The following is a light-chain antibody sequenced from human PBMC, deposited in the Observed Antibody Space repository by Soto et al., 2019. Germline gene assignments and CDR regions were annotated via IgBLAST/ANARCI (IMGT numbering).Light chain of an antibody. J-gene: IGLJ1*01. CDR2: DVS. Sequence: SVLTQPASVSGSPGQTITISCTGTSSDVGGYDYVSWHQQHPGKAPKLMIYDVSKRPSGVSNRFSGSKSGNTPSLTISGLQAEDEADYYCSSKRGSTGVFGTGTKVTVL. V-gene: IGLV2-14*01. CDR1: SSDVGGYDY. CDR3: SSKRGSTGV.